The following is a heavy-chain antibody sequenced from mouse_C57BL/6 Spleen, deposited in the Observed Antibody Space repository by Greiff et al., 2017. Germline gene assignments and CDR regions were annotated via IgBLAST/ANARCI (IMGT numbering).Heavy chain of an antibody. V-gene: IGHV1-54*01. D-gene: IGHD1-1*01. Sequence: VQLQQFGAELVRPGTSVKVSCKASGYAFTNYLIEWVKQRPGQGLEWIGVINPGSGGTNYNEKFKGKATLTADKSSSTAYMQLSSLTSEDSAVYFCARLHYGSSYGYFDVWGTGTTVTVSS. CDR1: GYAFTNYL. CDR3: ARLHYGSSYGYFDV. CDR2: INPGSGGT. J-gene: IGHJ1*03.